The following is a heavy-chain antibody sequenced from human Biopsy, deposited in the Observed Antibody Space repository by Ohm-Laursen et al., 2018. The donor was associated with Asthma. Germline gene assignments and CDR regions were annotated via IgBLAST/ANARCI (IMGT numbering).Heavy chain of an antibody. J-gene: IGHJ4*02. CDR2: VHYSGST. Sequence: GTLSLTCTVSGVSIRSYYWTWIRQPPGKGLEWIGNVHYSGSTYSNPSLKSRVTISVDTSKKQISLRLSSVIAADTAVYYCAGFCSGGNCPDHWGQGTLVTVSS. CDR3: AGFCSGGNCPDH. CDR1: GVSIRSYY. D-gene: IGHD2-15*01. V-gene: IGHV4-59*01.